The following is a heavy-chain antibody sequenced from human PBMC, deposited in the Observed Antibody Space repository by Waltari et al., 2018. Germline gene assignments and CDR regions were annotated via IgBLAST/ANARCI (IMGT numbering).Heavy chain of an antibody. J-gene: IGHJ3*01. V-gene: IGHV4-39*01. CDR1: GGSIPTHRHY. CDR3: ATYIGASVGTAAFDV. Sequence: QLQLQESGPGLVKPSETLALTFSVSGGSIPTHRHYWGWIRHPPGQGLEWIGTISYNGATYSSPSLRGRLTLARDTTMNQLSLKLGSVTAADTAVYYCATYIGASVGTAAFDVWGQGTMVTVSS. CDR2: ISYNGAT. D-gene: IGHD5-12*01.